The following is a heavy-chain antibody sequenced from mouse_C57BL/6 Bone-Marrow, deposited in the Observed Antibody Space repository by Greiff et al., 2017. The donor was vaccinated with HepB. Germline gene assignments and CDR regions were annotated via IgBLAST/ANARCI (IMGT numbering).Heavy chain of an antibody. CDR3: ARWDYSNYDWYFDV. CDR2: IYPRSGNT. J-gene: IGHJ1*03. Sequence: QVQLKESGAELARPGASVKLSCKASGYTFTSYGISWVKQRTGQGLEWIGEIYPRSGNTYYNEKFKGKATLTADKSSSTAYMELRSLTSEDSAVYFCARWDYSNYDWYFDVWGTGTTVTVSS. V-gene: IGHV1-81*01. D-gene: IGHD2-5*01. CDR1: GYTFTSYG.